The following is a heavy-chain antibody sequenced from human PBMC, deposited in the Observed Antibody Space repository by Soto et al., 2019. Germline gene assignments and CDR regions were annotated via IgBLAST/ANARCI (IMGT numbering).Heavy chain of an antibody. V-gene: IGHV1-18*01. Sequence: ASVKVSCKASGYTFTSYGISWVRQAPGQGLEGMGWISAYNGNTNYAQKHQGRVTMTTDTSTSTGYMELRSMRSDDTAVYYCARGSPVSSGGSCQPWGQGTLVTVSS. D-gene: IGHD2-15*01. J-gene: IGHJ4*02. CDR1: GYTFTSYG. CDR3: ARGSPVSSGGSCQP. CDR2: ISAYNGNT.